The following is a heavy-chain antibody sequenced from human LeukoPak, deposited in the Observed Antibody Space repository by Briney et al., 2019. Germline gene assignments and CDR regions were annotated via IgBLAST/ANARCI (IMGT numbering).Heavy chain of an antibody. J-gene: IGHJ4*02. Sequence: SETLSLTCTVSGGSIGSNIYYWGWIRQPPGKGLEWIASGDYCGGTYYNPSLESRVAISADMSKNQFSLKLTSVTGADTAVYYCAGERGEEYSSGWYKRNYFDNWGQGIRVTVSS. V-gene: IGHV4-39*07. CDR1: GGSIGSNIYY. CDR3: AGERGEEYSSGWYKRNYFDN. CDR2: GDYCGGT. D-gene: IGHD6-19*01.